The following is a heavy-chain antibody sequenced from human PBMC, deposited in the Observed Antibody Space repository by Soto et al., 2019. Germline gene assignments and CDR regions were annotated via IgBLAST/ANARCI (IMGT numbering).Heavy chain of an antibody. CDR3: AKGFSYGDYRYYFDY. D-gene: IGHD4-17*01. CDR2: ISGNSGYI. J-gene: IGHJ4*02. Sequence: EVRLVESGGGLVQPGRSLRLSCAASGFIFGDYAMHWVRQVPGKGLDWVSVISGNSGYIVYADSVKGRFTISRDNARNSLYLQMSSLGIEDTAFYYCAKGFSYGDYRYYFDYWGQGTLVTVSS. CDR1: GFIFGDYA. V-gene: IGHV3-9*01.